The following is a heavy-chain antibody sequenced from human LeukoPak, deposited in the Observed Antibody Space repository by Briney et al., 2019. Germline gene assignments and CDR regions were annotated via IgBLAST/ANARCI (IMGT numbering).Heavy chain of an antibody. V-gene: IGHV1-69*01. J-gene: IGHJ3*02. CDR3: ARDPYDSSGAHAFDI. D-gene: IGHD3-22*01. CDR2: IIPIFGTA. Sequence: GSSVKVSCKASGGTFSSYAISWVRQAPEQGLEWMGGIIPIFGTANYAQKFQGRVTITADESTSTAYMELSSLRSEDTAVYYCARDPYDSSGAHAFDIWGQGTMVTVSS. CDR1: GGTFSSYA.